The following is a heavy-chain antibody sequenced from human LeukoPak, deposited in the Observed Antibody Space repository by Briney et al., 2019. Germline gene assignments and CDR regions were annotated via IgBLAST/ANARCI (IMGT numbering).Heavy chain of an antibody. Sequence: SETLSLTCSVSGASLSSRTSYWGWIRQPPGKGLEWIGTIYTSGNTYYNPSLKSRVTISRDTSKNQVSLKVNSVTAADTATYYCARYVSSVGVAVVITLIDSWGQGILVTVSS. CDR2: IYTSGNT. CDR1: GASLSSRTSY. J-gene: IGHJ4*02. D-gene: IGHD3-3*01. V-gene: IGHV4-39*01. CDR3: ARYVSSVGVAVVITLIDS.